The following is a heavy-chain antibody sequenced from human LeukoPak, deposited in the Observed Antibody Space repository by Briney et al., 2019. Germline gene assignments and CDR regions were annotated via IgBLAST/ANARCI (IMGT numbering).Heavy chain of an antibody. D-gene: IGHD3-22*01. CDR3: ARERYYYDSDYYYAKYFDY. V-gene: IGHV3-11*01. CDR2: ISSSASTI. Sequence: PGGSLRLSCAASGFTFSDYYMSWIRQPPGKGLEWVSYISSSASTIYYADSVKGRFTISKDNAENSLYLQMNSLRAEDTAVYYCARERYYYDSDYYYAKYFDYWGQGTLVTVSS. CDR1: GFTFSDYY. J-gene: IGHJ4*02.